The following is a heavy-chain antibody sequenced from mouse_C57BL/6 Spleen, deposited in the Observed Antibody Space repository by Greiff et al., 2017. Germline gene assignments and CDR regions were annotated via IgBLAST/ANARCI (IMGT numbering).Heavy chain of an antibody. CDR3: ARKGLKTYWYFDV. V-gene: IGHV1-50*01. Sequence: VQLQQPGAELVKPGASVKLSCKASGYTFTSYWMQWVKQRPGQGLEWIGEIDPSDSYTNYNQKFKGKATLTVDTSSNTAYMQLSSLTSEDSAVYYCARKGLKTYWYFDVWGTGTTVTVSS. CDR1: GYTFTSYW. CDR2: IDPSDSYT. D-gene: IGHD1-3*01. J-gene: IGHJ1*03.